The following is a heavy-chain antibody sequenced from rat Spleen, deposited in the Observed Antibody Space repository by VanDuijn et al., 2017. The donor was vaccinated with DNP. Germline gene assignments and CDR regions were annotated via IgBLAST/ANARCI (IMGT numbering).Heavy chain of an antibody. Sequence: EVQLVESGGGLVQPGRSLKLSCAASGFTFSDYAMVWARQAPKKGLEWVTTISYDGNRVYYRDSVKGRFTISRDDAKRTLYLQMDSLTSEDTATYYGARHRERPYFDYWGQGVMVTVSS. V-gene: IGHV5-17*01. CDR2: ISYDGNRV. CDR3: ARHRERPYFDY. J-gene: IGHJ2*01. CDR1: GFTFSDYA.